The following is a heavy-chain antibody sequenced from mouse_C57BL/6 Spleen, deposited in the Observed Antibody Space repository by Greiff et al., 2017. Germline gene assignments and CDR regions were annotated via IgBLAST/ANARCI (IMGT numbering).Heavy chain of an antibody. J-gene: IGHJ2*01. CDR3: ASPHYYGSSYYFDY. CDR1: GYTFTSYW. V-gene: IGHV1-72*01. CDR2: IDPNSGGT. D-gene: IGHD1-1*01. Sequence: QVQLKQPGAELVKPGASVKLSCKASGYTFTSYWMHWVKQRPGRGLEWIGRIDPNSGGTKYNEKFKSKATLTVDKPSSTAYMQLSSLTSEDSAVYYCASPHYYGSSYYFDYWGQGTTLTVSS.